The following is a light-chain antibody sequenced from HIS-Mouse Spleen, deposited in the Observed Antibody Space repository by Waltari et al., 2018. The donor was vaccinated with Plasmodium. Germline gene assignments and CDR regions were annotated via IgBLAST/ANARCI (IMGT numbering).Light chain of an antibody. CDR1: ALPQQY. Sequence: SYELTQPPSVSVSPGQTARITCSGDALPQQYAYWYQQKPGQAPVLVIDKDSERPSGIPERFSGSSSGTTVTLTISGVQAEDEADYYCQSADSSGTYRVFGGGTKLTVL. V-gene: IGLV3-25*03. CDR3: QSADSSGTYRV. CDR2: KDS. J-gene: IGLJ2*01.